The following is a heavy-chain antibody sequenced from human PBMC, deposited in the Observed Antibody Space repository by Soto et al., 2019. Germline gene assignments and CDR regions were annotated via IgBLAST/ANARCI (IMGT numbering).Heavy chain of an antibody. D-gene: IGHD3-16*02. Sequence: SGPTLVNPTQTLTLTCTFSGFTLSTSGVGVGWIRQPPGKALEWLALIYWDDDKRYSPSLKSRLTITKDTSKNQVVLTMTNMDLVDTATYYCAHSQYDYIWGSYRYSAFDIWGQGTMVTVSS. V-gene: IGHV2-5*02. CDR2: IYWDDDK. J-gene: IGHJ3*02. CDR1: GFTLSTSGVG. CDR3: AHSQYDYIWGSYRYSAFDI.